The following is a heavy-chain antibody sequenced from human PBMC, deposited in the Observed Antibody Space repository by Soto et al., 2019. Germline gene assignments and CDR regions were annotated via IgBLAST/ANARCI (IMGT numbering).Heavy chain of an antibody. CDR2: IIPILGIA. CDR3: ARDKSSGSYYYYYGMDV. CDR1: GGTFSSYT. V-gene: IGHV1-69*04. Sequence: SVKVSCKASGGTFSSYTISWVRQAPGQGLEWMGRIIPILGIANYAQKFQGRVTITADKSTSTAYMELSSLRSEDTAVYYCARDKSSGSYYYYYGMDVWGQGTTVTVSS. D-gene: IGHD1-26*01. J-gene: IGHJ6*02.